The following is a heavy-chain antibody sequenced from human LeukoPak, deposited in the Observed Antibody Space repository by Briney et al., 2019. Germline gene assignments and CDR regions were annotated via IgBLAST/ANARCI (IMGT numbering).Heavy chain of an antibody. CDR3: ARNRQLLSGGNWFDP. Sequence: ASVKVSCKASGYIFNGYYMHWVRQAPGQGPEWMGWINPNNGDTKSAQKFKGRITLTRDTSLSTAYMELSRLTSDDTAFYFCARNRQLLSGGNWFDPWGQGALVTVSS. J-gene: IGHJ5*02. CDR2: INPNNGDT. V-gene: IGHV1-2*02. D-gene: IGHD2-2*01. CDR1: GYIFNGYY.